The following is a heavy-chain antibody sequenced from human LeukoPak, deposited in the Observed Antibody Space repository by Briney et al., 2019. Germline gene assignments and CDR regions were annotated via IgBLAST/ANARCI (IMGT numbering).Heavy chain of an antibody. CDR2: IYYSGST. Sequence: SETPSLTCTVSGGSISSYYWSWIRQAPGKGLERIGYIYYSGSTNYNPSLKSRVTISVDTSKNQFSLKLSSVTAADTAVYYCARGLVGVNYWGQGTLVTVSS. CDR1: GGSISSYY. V-gene: IGHV4-59*01. CDR3: ARGLVGVNY. D-gene: IGHD2-2*01. J-gene: IGHJ4*02.